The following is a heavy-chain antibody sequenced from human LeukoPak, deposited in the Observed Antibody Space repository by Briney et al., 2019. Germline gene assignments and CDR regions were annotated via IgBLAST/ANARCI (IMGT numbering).Heavy chain of an antibody. Sequence: GGSLRLSCAASGFTFSSYGMHWVRQAPGKGLQWVAAISGGGGLTFYADSVKGRVTISRDNSRNTLFLQIDNLRGEDTARYFCARTEGPPLYYFDTWGQGTLVTVSS. CDR2: ISGGGGLT. V-gene: IGHV3-23*01. CDR3: ARTEGPPLYYFDT. D-gene: IGHD3/OR15-3a*01. J-gene: IGHJ4*02. CDR1: GFTFSSYG.